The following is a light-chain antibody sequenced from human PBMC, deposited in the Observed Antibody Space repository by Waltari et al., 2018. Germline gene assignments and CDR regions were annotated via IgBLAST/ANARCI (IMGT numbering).Light chain of an antibody. J-gene: IGKJ1*01. CDR3: QQYYDYPRT. Sequence: IRMTPSPSSFSASTGDRVTITCRASQAIGSYLAWYRQKPGRVPKLLISAASTLQSGVPSRFTGSGSGTDFTLTINCLQSEDFATYYCQQYYDYPRTFGQGTKVEVK. CDR1: QAIGSY. CDR2: AAS. V-gene: IGKV1-8*01.